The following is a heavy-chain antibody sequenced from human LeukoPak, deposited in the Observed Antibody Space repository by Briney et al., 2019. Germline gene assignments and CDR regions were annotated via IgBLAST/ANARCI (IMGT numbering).Heavy chain of an antibody. CDR3: ATDSSSWYFDY. CDR2: ISRSSNTI. CDR1: GFTFNTYS. Sequence: GESLRLSCAASGFTFNTYSMNWVRQAPGKGLEWVSYISRSSNTIYYADSVKGRFTISRDNSKNTLYLQMNSLRAEDTAIYYCATDSSSWYFDYWGQGTLVTVSS. D-gene: IGHD6-13*01. J-gene: IGHJ4*02. V-gene: IGHV3-48*01.